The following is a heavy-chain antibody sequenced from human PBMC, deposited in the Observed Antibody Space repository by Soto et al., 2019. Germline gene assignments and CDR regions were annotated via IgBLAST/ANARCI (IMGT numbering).Heavy chain of an antibody. CDR2: IWDDGGNK. D-gene: IGHD1-26*01. J-gene: IGHJ4*02. CDR1: SFSFSSSG. V-gene: IGHV3-33*01. CDR3: ARSSGSYFASLYDT. Sequence: QAQLEESGGGVVQPGTSLRLSCSASSFSFSSSGMHWVRQPPGKGLEWVAAIWDDGGNKYYADSVRGRFTISRDNSKNTLVLQMNSLRAEGTALSYCARSSGSYFASLYDTWGQGTLVSVSS.